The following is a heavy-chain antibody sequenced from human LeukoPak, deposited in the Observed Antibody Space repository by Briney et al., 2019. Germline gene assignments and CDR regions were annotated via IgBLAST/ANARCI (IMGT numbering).Heavy chain of an antibody. V-gene: IGHV4-34*01. D-gene: IGHD4-11*01. J-gene: IGHJ1*01. CDR3: ARSDSNLEYFQH. CDR1: GGSFSGYY. Sequence: SETLSLTCAVYGGSFSGYYWSWIRQPPGKGLEWIGEINHSGSTNYNPSLKSRVTISVDTSKNQFSLKLSSVTAADTAVYCCARSDSNLEYFQHWGQGTLVTVSS. CDR2: INHSGST.